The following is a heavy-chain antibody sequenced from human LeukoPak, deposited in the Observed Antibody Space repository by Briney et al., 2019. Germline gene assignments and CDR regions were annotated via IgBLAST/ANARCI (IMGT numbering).Heavy chain of an antibody. D-gene: IGHD5-24*01. J-gene: IGHJ4*02. Sequence: GGSLRLSCAASGFTVSSNYMSWVRQAPGKGLDWVSSITGSGSYIFYADSVKGRFTISRDNAKNSLYLQMNSLRAEDAAVYYCARVSSEMRDYWGQGTLVTVSS. V-gene: IGHV3-21*01. CDR1: GFTVSSNY. CDR3: ARVSSEMRDY. CDR2: ITGSGSYI.